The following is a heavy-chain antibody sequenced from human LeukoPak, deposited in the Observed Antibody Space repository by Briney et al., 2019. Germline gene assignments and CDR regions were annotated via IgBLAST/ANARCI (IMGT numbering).Heavy chain of an antibody. CDR2: ISSSCSYI. J-gene: IGHJ6*03. CDR1: GFTFSSYS. CDR3: ARGGFGELLSYYYYYMDV. V-gene: IGHV3-21*01. D-gene: IGHD3-10*01. Sequence: PGGYLRLSRAASGFTFSSYSMNWVRQAPGKGLEWVSSISSSCSYIYYADSVKGRFTISRDNAKNSLYLQMNSLRAEDTAVYYCARGGFGELLSYYYYYMDVWGKGTTVTVSS.